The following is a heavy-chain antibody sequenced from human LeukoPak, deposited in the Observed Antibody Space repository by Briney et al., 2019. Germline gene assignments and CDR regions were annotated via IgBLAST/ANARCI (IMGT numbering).Heavy chain of an antibody. CDR2: INPNSGGT. J-gene: IGHJ4*02. Sequence: ASVKVSCKASGGTFSSYAISWVRQAPGQGLEWMGWINPNSGGTNYAQKFQGRVTMTRDTSISTAYMELSRLRSDDTAVYYCASRAEGDFWSIGYWGQGTLVTVSS. CDR1: GGTFSSYA. CDR3: ASRAEGDFWSIGY. V-gene: IGHV1-2*02. D-gene: IGHD3-3*01.